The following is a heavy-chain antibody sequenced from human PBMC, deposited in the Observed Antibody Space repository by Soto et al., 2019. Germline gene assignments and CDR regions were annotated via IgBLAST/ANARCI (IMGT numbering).Heavy chain of an antibody. CDR2: ISYSVIT. CDR3: AREIDAIFGGVIRYFDY. D-gene: IGHD3-3*01. J-gene: IGHJ4*02. CDR1: GGSLSSHD. Sequence: SETLSLTCTVSGGSLSSHDWNLFRQPPGKGLEWIGYISYSVITNYNPSLRSRVTVSVDASKNQFSLRLNSVTAADTAVYYCAREIDAIFGGVIRYFDYWGQGTLVTVSS. V-gene: IGHV4-59*11.